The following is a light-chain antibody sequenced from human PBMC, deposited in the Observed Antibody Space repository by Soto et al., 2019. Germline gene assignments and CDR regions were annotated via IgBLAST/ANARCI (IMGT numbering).Light chain of an antibody. V-gene: IGLV2-14*01. Sequence: QSALTQPASVSGSPGQSITISCTGTSSDVGGYNYVSWYQQHPGKAPKLMIYEVSNRPSGVSNRFSGSKSGSTASLTISGLQTEDEADYYCCSYAGRSTWDVVFGGGTKLT. CDR1: SSDVGGYNY. J-gene: IGLJ2*01. CDR2: EVS. CDR3: CSYAGRSTWDVV.